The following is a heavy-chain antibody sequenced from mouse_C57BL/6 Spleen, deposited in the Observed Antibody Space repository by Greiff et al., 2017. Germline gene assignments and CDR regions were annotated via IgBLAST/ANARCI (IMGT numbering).Heavy chain of an antibody. J-gene: IGHJ4*01. CDR1: GYTFTSYW. CDR2: IHPSDSDT. V-gene: IGHV1-74*01. D-gene: IGHD1-1*01. Sequence: QVQLQQPGAELVKPGASVKVSCKASGYTFTSYWMHWVKQRPGQGLEWIGRIHPSDSDTNYNQKFKGKATLTVDKSSSTAYMQLSSLTSEDSAVYYCAIPLNSTVVAPPGTDDAMDYWGQGTSVTVSS. CDR3: AIPLNSTVVAPPGTDDAMDY.